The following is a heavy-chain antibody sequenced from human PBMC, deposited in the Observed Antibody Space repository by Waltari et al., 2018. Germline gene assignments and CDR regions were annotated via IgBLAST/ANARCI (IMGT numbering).Heavy chain of an antibody. D-gene: IGHD6-13*01. CDR2: ISGSGDDT. V-gene: IGHV3-23*01. CDR1: GFTFRTIA. CDR3: GKGRALAVARTGSF. J-gene: IGHJ4*02. Sequence: EVQLLVSGGGLVQPGGSLRLSCGAPGFTFRTIAMAWVRQAPGKGLQFVSSISGSGDDTYYADSVRGRFTISRDNSKNTVYLQLNNVRAEDTAFYYCGKGRALAVARTGSFWGQGTLVTVSS.